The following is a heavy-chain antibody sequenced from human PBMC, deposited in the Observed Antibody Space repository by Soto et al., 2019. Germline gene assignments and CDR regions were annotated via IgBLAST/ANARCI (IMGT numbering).Heavy chain of an antibody. J-gene: IGHJ6*02. D-gene: IGHD2-2*01. CDR3: ARERIWCGSTSCSPYYGMDV. V-gene: IGHV1-69*13. CDR1: GGTFSSYA. CDR2: IIPIFGTA. Sequence: SVKVSCKAPGGTFSSYAISWVRQAPGQGLEWMGGIIPIFGTANYAQKFQGRVTITADESTSTAYMEPSSLRSEDTAVYYCARERIWCGSTSCSPYYGMDVWGQGTTVTVSS.